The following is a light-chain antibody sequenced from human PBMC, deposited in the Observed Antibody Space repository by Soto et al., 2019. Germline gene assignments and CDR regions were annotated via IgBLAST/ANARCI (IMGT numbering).Light chain of an antibody. CDR3: KHYKMYSQWA. J-gene: IGKJ1*01. CDR2: DVS. V-gene: IGKV1-5*01. CDR1: QSITTW. Sequence: DIQMTHSPSTVSAYVGDSVTITCRASQSITTWLAWYQQRPGKAPKLLIYDVSSLQSGVPSRFRGSGSGTEFTLTISGLQPDYSATYYCKHYKMYSQWAFGYGRKVDI.